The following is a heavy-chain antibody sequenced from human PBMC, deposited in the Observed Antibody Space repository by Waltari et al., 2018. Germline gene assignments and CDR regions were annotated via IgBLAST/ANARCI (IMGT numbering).Heavy chain of an antibody. D-gene: IGHD3-3*01. J-gene: IGHJ4*02. V-gene: IGHV4-34*01. CDR2: INHSGST. CDR3: ARGLRSGYYSDY. Sequence: QVQLQQWGAGLLKPSETLSLTCAVYGGSFSGYYWSWTRQPPGKGLEWIGEINHSGSTNYNPSLKSRVTISVDTSKNQFSLKLSSVTAADTAVYYCARGLRSGYYSDYWGQGTLVTVSS. CDR1: GGSFSGYY.